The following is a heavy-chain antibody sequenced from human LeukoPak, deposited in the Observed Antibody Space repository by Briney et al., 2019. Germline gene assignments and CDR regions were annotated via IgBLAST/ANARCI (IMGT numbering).Heavy chain of an antibody. Sequence: GGSLRLSCAASGFTFSDYYMSWIRQAPGKGLGWVSYISSSGSTIYYAASVKGRFTISRDNAKNSLYLQMNSLRAEDTAVYYCARDGDYRGLYSSGWYDYWGQGTPVTVSS. V-gene: IGHV3-11*01. J-gene: IGHJ4*02. D-gene: IGHD6-19*01. CDR2: ISSSGSTI. CDR3: ARDGDYRGLYSSGWYDY. CDR1: GFTFSDYY.